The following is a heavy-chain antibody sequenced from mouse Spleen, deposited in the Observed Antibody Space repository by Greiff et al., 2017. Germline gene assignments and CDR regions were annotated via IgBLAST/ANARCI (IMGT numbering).Heavy chain of an antibody. D-gene: IGHD2-10*02. J-gene: IGHJ3*01. V-gene: IGHV1-15*01. Sequence: QVQLKESGAELVRPGASVTLSCKASGYTFTDYEMHWVKQTPVHGLEWIGAIDPETGGTAYNQKFKGKATLTADKSSSTAYMELRSLTSEDSAVYYCTRAYGNYEFAYWGQGTLVTVSA. CDR2: IDPETGGT. CDR3: TRAYGNYEFAY. CDR1: GYTFTDYE.